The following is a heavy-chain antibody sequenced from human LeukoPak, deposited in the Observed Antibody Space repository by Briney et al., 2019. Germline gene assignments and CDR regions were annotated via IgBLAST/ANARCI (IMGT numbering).Heavy chain of an antibody. CDR3: ARGGYTTWFDP. V-gene: IGHV3-23*01. CDR2: IRSNGRDT. Sequence: GGSLRLSCAASGFTFSSSSMTWVRQAPGKGLEWVSNIRSNGRDTFYLDPVKGRFTISRDNSKNTLYLEMNSLRAEDTAVYYCARGGYTTWFDPWGQGTLVTVSS. D-gene: IGHD2-15*01. J-gene: IGHJ5*02. CDR1: GFTFSSSS.